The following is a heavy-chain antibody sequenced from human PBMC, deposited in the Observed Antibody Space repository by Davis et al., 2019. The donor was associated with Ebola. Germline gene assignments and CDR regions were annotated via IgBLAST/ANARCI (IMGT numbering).Heavy chain of an antibody. CDR2: INPSGGST. CDR1: GYTFTSYY. CDR3: ARDRHGAPRLPPPPIAQGAFDY. Sequence: ASVKVSCKASGYTFTSYYMHWVRQAPGQGLEWMGIINPSGGSTSYAQKFQGRVTMTRDTSTSTVYMELSSLRSEDTAVYYCARDRHGAPRLPPPPIAQGAFDYWGQGTLVTVSS. D-gene: IGHD6-13*01. J-gene: IGHJ4*02. V-gene: IGHV1-46*01.